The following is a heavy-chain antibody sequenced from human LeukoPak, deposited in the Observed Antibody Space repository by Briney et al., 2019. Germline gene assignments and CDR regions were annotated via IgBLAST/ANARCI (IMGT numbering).Heavy chain of an antibody. D-gene: IGHD3-10*01. Sequence: PGGSLRLSCAASGFTVNNNYMNWVRQAPGKGLEWVSGIHPGDNTYYADSVKGRFTISRDNSKNTLYLQMNSLRAEDTAVCYCTRGASYYDYWGQGTLVTVSS. CDR1: GFTVNNNY. CDR2: IHPGDNT. CDR3: TRGASYYDY. V-gene: IGHV3-53*01. J-gene: IGHJ4*02.